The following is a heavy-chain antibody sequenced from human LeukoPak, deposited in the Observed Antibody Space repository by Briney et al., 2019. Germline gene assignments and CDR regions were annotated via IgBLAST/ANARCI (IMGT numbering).Heavy chain of an antibody. Sequence: SETLSLTCTDSGGSISSYYWSWIRQPPGKGLEWIGYIYYSGSTNYNPSLKSRVTITVDTSKNQFSLKLSSVTAADTAVYYCARHPSGYSYGFDYWGQGTLVTVSS. J-gene: IGHJ4*02. V-gene: IGHV4-59*01. CDR3: ARHPSGYSYGFDY. CDR2: IYYSGST. CDR1: GGSISSYY. D-gene: IGHD5-18*01.